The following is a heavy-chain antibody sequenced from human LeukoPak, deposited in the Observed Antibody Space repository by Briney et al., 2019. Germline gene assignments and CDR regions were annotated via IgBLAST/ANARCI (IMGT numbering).Heavy chain of an antibody. CDR2: ISAYNGNT. D-gene: IGHD3-10*01. CDR1: GYTFTSYG. CDR3: AREGGLLWCGDRTSEKVGDYYYYGMDV. J-gene: IGHJ6*02. Sequence: ASVTVSCKASGYTFTSYGISWVRQAPGQGLEWMGWISAYNGNTNYAQKLQGRVTMTTDTSTSTAYMELRSLRSDDTPVYYCAREGGLLWCGDRTSEKVGDYYYYGMDVWGQGTTFTVSS. V-gene: IGHV1-18*01.